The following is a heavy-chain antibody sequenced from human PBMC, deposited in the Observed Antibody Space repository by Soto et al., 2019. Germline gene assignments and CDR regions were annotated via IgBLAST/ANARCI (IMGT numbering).Heavy chain of an antibody. J-gene: IGHJ6*02. Sequence: GGSLRLSCAASGFTLSSYSMNWFRQAPGKGLEWVSSISSSSSYIYYADLVKGRFTISRDNAKNSLYLQMNSLRAEDTAVYYCARDQDSGYYDFWSGYYLHGMDVWGQGTTVTVSS. V-gene: IGHV3-21*01. D-gene: IGHD3-3*01. CDR2: ISSSSSYI. CDR3: ARDQDSGYYDFWSGYYLHGMDV. CDR1: GFTLSSYS.